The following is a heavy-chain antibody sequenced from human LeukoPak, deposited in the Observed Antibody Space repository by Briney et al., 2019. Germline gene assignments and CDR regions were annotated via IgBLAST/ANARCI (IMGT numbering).Heavy chain of an antibody. CDR1: GYTFTSYD. CDR2: MNPSGNT. D-gene: IGHD3-22*01. CDR3: ARVPPYYDSSGYYYQDNWFDP. J-gene: IGHJ5*02. V-gene: IGHV1-8*01. Sequence: ASVKVSCKASGYTFTSYDINWVRQATGQGLEWMGWMNPSGNTGYAQKFQGRVTITRNTSISTAYMELSSLRSEDTAVYYCARVPPYYDSSGYYYQDNWFDPWGQGTLVTVSS.